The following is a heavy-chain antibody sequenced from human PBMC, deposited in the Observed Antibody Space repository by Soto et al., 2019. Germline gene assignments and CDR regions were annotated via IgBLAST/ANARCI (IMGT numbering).Heavy chain of an antibody. CDR3: ARRYGSAIDY. J-gene: IGHJ4*02. V-gene: IGHV4-59*08. Sequence: QVQLQESGPGLVKPSETLSLTCTVSGGTMSSWYWSWIRQPPGKGLESIGSIYYSGSTNCNPPLKSRVTISVDTSKNQFSLKLSSVTAADTAVYYCARRYGSAIDYWGQGTLVTVSS. CDR1: GGTMSSWY. CDR2: IYYSGST. D-gene: IGHD1-26*01.